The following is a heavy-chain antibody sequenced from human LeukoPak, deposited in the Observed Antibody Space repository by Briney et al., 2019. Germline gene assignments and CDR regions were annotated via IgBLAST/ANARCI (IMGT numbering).Heavy chain of an antibody. D-gene: IGHD5-18*01. CDR2: INQDGSEK. CDR3: AKGGFTPASYGYPDY. J-gene: IGHJ4*02. Sequence: GGSLRPSCVASGFTISSYWMIWVRQAPGKGLEWVANINQDGSEKNYVDSVKGRFTISRDNSKNTLYLQMNSLRAEDTAVYYCAKGGFTPASYGYPDYWGQGTLVTVSS. V-gene: IGHV3-7*01. CDR1: GFTISSYW.